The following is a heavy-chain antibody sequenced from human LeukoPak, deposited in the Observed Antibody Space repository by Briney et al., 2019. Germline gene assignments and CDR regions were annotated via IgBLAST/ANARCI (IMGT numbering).Heavy chain of an antibody. CDR2: MFYSGNT. CDR1: GGSIISSSYY. Sequence: SESLSLTCGVSGGSIISSSYYWGWIRQPPGKGLEWIASMFYSGNTYYNPSLKSRVTMSVDTTENQFSLKLSSVTAADTAVYYCARHVVGNYDLLSFDYWGQGSLVTVSS. CDR3: ARHVVGNYDLLSFDY. J-gene: IGHJ4*02. V-gene: IGHV4-39*01. D-gene: IGHD2-21*01.